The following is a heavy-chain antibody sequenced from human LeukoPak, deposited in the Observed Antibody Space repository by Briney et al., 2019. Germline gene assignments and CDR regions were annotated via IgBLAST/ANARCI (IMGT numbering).Heavy chain of an antibody. V-gene: IGHV1-18*01. Sequence: ASVKVSCKASGYTFTSYGISWVRQAPGQGLEWMGWISAYNGNTNYAQKLQGRVTMTTDTSTSTAYKELRSLRSDDTAVYYCARGPYDFWSGYPFDIWGQGTMVTVSS. CDR3: ARGPYDFWSGYPFDI. D-gene: IGHD3-3*01. J-gene: IGHJ3*02. CDR1: GYTFTSYG. CDR2: ISAYNGNT.